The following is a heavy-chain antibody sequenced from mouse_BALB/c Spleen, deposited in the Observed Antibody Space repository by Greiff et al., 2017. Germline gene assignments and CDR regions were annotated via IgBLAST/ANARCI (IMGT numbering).Heavy chain of an antibody. CDR3: ARDRDQAWFAY. V-gene: IGHV1-69*02. Sequence: QVQLQQPGAELVRPGASVKLSCKASGYTFTSYWMNWVKQRPEQGLEWIGRIDPYDSDTHYNQKFKDKAILTVDKSSSTAYMQLSSLTSEDSAVYFCARDRDQAWFAYWGQGTLVTVAA. CDR2: IDPYDSDT. J-gene: IGHJ3*01. CDR1: GYTFTSYW. D-gene: IGHD2-14*01.